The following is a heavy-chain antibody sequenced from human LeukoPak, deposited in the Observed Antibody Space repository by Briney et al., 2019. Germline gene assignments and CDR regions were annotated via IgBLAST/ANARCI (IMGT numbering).Heavy chain of an antibody. D-gene: IGHD6-6*01. CDR3: ARAITEHSSSQAYFDY. Sequence: SETLSLTCAVYGGSFSGYYWSWIRQPPGKGLEWIGEINHSGSTNYNPSLKSRVTISVDTSKNQFSLKLSSVTAADTAVYYCARAITEHSSSQAYFDYWGQGTLVTVSS. CDR2: INHSGST. V-gene: IGHV4-34*01. CDR1: GGSFSGYY. J-gene: IGHJ4*02.